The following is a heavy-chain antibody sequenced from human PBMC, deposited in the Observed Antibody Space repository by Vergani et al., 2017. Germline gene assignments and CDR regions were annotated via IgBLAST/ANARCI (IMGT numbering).Heavy chain of an antibody. CDR3: ARDGNYGDYYWFDP. V-gene: IGHV3-30-3*01. J-gene: IGHJ5*02. Sequence: QVQLVESGGGVVQPGRSLRLSCAASGFSFRSYAMHWVRQAPGKGLEWVAVISYDGSNKYYADSVKGRIIISRDNSKNTLYLQMNSLRAEDTAVYYCARDGNYGDYYWFDPWGQGTLVTVSS. CDR1: GFSFRSYA. CDR2: ISYDGSNK. D-gene: IGHD4-17*01.